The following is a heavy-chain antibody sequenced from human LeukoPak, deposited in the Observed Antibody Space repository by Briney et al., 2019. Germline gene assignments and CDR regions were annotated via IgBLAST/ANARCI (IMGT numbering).Heavy chain of an antibody. J-gene: IGHJ4*02. V-gene: IGHV3-30*03. D-gene: IGHD3-22*01. CDR2: TSYDGSGK. CDR1: GFTFSRYG. CDR3: ATSTYYYDTNGYYPYYFDY. Sequence: GGSLRLSCAASGFTFSRYGMQWFRQAPGKGLEWVAVTSYDGSGKYYADSVKGRFTISRDNSKNTLYLQMNSLRAEDAAVYYCATSTYYYDTNGYYPYYFDYWGQGTLVTVSS.